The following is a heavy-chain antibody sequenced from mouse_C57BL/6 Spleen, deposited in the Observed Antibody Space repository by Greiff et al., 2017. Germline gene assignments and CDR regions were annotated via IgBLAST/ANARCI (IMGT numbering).Heavy chain of an antibody. CDR1: GFSLTSYG. CDR2: IWSGGRT. D-gene: IGHD2-3*01. J-gene: IGHJ4*01. Sequence: VQVVESGPGLVQPSQCLSITCTVSGFSLTSYGVHWVRQSPGKGLEWLGVIWSGGRTDYNAAFISRLSISKDNSKSQVFFKMNSLQADDTAKYYCARTDDGYYYYAMDYWGQGTSVTVSS. CDR3: ARTDDGYYYYAMDY. V-gene: IGHV2-2*01.